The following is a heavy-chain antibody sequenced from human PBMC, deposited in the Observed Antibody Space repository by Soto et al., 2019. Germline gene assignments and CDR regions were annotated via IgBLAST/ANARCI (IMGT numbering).Heavy chain of an antibody. CDR3: VVVPAAPYDAVDI. J-gene: IGHJ3*02. CDR1: GYTFTSYA. Sequence: ASVKVSGKASGYTFTSYAMHWVRQAPGQRLEWMGWINAGNGNTKYSQKFQGRVTITRDTSASTAYMELSSLRSEDTAVYYCVVVPAAPYDAVDIWGQGTMVTVSS. CDR2: INAGNGNT. D-gene: IGHD2-2*01. V-gene: IGHV1-3*01.